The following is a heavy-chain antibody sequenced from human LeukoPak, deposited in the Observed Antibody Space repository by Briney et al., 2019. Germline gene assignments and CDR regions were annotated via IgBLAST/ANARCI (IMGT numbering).Heavy chain of an antibody. CDR1: GGSISSYY. J-gene: IGHJ4*02. D-gene: IGHD3-10*01. V-gene: IGHV4-59*08. CDR3: ARVGLWFGKLKDRSFDY. CDR2: IYYSGST. Sequence: PSETLSLTCTVSGGSISSYYWSWIRQPPGKGLEWIGYIYYSGSTNYNPSLKSRVTILVDTSKNQFSLTLTSVTAADTAVYYCARVGLWFGKLKDRSFDYWGQGALVTVSS.